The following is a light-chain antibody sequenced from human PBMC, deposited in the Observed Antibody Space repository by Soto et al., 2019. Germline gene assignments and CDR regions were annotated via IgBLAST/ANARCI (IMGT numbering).Light chain of an antibody. CDR2: EVS. CDR1: SSDVGGYNY. Sequence: QSALTQPASVSGSPGQSITISCTGTSSDVGGYNYVSWYQQHPGKAPKLMIYEVSNRPSGVSNRFSGSKSGNTASLTISGLVAEDEADYYCSSYTSSSTRVFGGGTKVTVL. CDR3: SSYTSSSTRV. V-gene: IGLV2-14*01. J-gene: IGLJ3*02.